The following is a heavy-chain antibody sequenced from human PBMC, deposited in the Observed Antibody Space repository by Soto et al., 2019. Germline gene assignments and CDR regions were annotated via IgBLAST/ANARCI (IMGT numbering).Heavy chain of an antibody. Sequence: QEQLMQSGAEVKKPGASVKVSCKSSGYSFTGYYLHWVRQAPGQGPEWMGWIFPKSGGTKSAQKFQGRATMTRDTSSTPAYMELKRLRSDDTAVYFCAREGMYHYETKDYYPSTYGLDVWGQGTTVTVSS. D-gene: IGHD3-16*01. CDR1: GYSFTGYY. CDR3: AREGMYHYETKDYYPSTYGLDV. V-gene: IGHV1-2*02. J-gene: IGHJ6*02. CDR2: IFPKSGGT.